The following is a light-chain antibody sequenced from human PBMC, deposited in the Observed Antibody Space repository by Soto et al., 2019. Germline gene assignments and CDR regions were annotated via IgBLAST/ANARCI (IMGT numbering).Light chain of an antibody. CDR1: QSVLYSSTNKNY. V-gene: IGKV4-1*01. CDR2: WAS. Sequence: DIVMTQSPDSLAVSLGERATINCKSSQSVLYSSTNKNYLAWYQQKAGQPPKLLIYWASTRESGVPDRISGSGSGTDFTLXISSLQAEDVAVYXXQQYYSSPRTFGQGTKLEIK. CDR3: QQYYSSPRT. J-gene: IGKJ2*01.